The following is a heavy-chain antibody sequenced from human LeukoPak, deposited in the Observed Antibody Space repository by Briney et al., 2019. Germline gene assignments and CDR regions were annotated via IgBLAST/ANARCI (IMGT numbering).Heavy chain of an antibody. CDR2: ISVYNGNT. J-gene: IGHJ5*02. CDR3: ARDLPLVGATTGWFDP. V-gene: IGHV1-18*01. CDR1: GYTFTSYG. Sequence: GASVKASCKASGYTFTSYGISWARQAPGQGLEWMGWISVYNGNTNYAQKLQGRVTMTTDTSTSTAYMELSSLRSEDTAVYYCARDLPLVGATTGWFDPRGQGTLVTVSS. D-gene: IGHD1-26*01.